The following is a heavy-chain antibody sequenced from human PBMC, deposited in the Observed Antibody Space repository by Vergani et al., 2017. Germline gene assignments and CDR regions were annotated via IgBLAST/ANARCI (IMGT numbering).Heavy chain of an antibody. CDR3: ASLDGYAKFDY. CDR2: INPNSGGT. V-gene: IGHV1-2*02. CDR1: GYTFTGYY. D-gene: IGHD5-24*01. Sequence: QVQLVQSGAEVKKPGASVKVSCKASGYTFTGYYMHWVRQAPGQGLEWMGWINPNSGGTNYAQKVQGRVTMTRDTSISTAYMELSRPRSDDTAVYYCASLDGYAKFDYWGQGTLVTVSS. J-gene: IGHJ4*02.